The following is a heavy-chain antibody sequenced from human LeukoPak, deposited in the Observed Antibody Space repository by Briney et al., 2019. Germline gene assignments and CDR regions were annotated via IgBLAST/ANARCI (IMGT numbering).Heavy chain of an antibody. J-gene: IGHJ5*02. CDR2: IYTSGST. CDR3: ARQGIYCSGSTCYSGVANWFDP. V-gene: IGHV4-4*07. CDR1: GGSISSYY. D-gene: IGHD2-15*01. Sequence: ASETLSLTCTVSGGSISSYYWSWIRQPAGKGLEWIGRIYTSGSTNYNPSLKSRVTMSVDTSKNQFSLKLSSVTAADTAVYYCARQGIYCSGSTCYSGVANWFDPWGQGTLVTVSS.